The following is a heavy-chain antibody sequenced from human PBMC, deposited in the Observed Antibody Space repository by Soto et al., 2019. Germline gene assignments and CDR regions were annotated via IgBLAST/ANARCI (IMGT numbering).Heavy chain of an antibody. CDR1: CGSISSGGYS. CDR2: IYHSGST. D-gene: IGHD6-6*01. CDR3: ARGSAIAARLRFDY. J-gene: IGHJ4*02. V-gene: IGHV4-30-2*01. Sequence: PSETLSLTCAVSCGSISSGGYSWSWIRQPPGKGLEWIGYIYHSGSTYYNPSLKSRVTISVDRSKNQFSLKLSSVTAADTAVYYCARGSAIAARLRFDYWGQGTLVTVSS.